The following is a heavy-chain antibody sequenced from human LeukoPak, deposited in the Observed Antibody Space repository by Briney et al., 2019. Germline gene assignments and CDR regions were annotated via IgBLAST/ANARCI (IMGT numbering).Heavy chain of an antibody. J-gene: IGHJ6*04. CDR2: INWVGGST. CDR3: SRAAAHLSHLWFGMDV. CDR1: GFTFDDYG. D-gene: IGHD3-10*01. V-gene: IGHV3-20*04. Sequence: GGSLRLSCAASGFTFDDYGMSWVRQAPGKGLEWVAGINWVGGSTGYADSLKGRFTISRDNAKNSLYLQMNSLRAEDTAVYYCSRAAAHLSHLWFGMDVWGKGTTVTVSS.